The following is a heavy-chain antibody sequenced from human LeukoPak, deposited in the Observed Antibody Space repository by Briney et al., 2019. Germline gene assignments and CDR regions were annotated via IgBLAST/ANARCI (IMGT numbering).Heavy chain of an antibody. J-gene: IGHJ5*02. CDR3: AREDTRGNWFDP. CDR2: IDHSGRT. V-gene: IGHV4-34*01. D-gene: IGHD2-15*01. Sequence: PSETLSLTCAVYGGSFSGYYWSWIRQPPGKGLEWIGEIDHSGRTYYNPSLKSRVTISVDTSKNQFSLKLSSVTAADTAVYYCAREDTRGNWFDPWGQGTLVTVSS. CDR1: GGSFSGYY.